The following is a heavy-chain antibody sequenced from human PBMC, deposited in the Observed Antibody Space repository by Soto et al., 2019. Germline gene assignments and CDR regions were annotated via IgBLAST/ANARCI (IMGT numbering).Heavy chain of an antibody. CDR2: FGSAGDI. D-gene: IGHD3-16*01. CDR1: GFTFNNYD. V-gene: IGHV3-13*01. Sequence: GGSLRLSCAASGFTFNNYDMLWVRQAPGKGLEWVSTFGSAGDIYYSDSVKGRFTISRDNARNSLYLQMNSLRAADTAVYYCARGGPNWDYYFYGMDVWGQGTTVTVYS. J-gene: IGHJ6*02. CDR3: ARGGPNWDYYFYGMDV.